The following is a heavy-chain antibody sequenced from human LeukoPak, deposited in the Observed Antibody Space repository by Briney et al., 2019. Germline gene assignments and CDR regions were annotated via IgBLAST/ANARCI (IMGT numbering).Heavy chain of an antibody. V-gene: IGHV3-30*18. CDR2: ISYDGSNK. J-gene: IGHJ4*02. Sequence: PGRSLRLSCAASGFTFSSYGMHWVRQAPGKGLEWVAVISYDGSNKYYADSVKGRFTISRDNSKNTLYLQMNSLRAEDTAVYYCAKGSPWWELSQSFDYWGQGTLVTVSS. CDR1: GFTFSSYG. D-gene: IGHD1-26*01. CDR3: AKGSPWWELSQSFDY.